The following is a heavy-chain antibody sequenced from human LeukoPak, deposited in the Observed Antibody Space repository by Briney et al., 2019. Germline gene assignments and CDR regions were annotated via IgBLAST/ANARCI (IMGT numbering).Heavy chain of an antibody. V-gene: IGHV5-51*01. CDR3: ARQGLELKGDWFDP. CDR1: GYSFANYW. D-gene: IGHD1-7*01. CDR2: INPSDSDT. J-gene: IGHJ5*02. Sequence: GESLRISCQGSGYSFANYWIAWVRQMPGRGLEWMVIINPSDSDTRYSPSFQGQVTISADKSISTAYLQWSSLKASDSAMYYCARQGLELKGDWFDPWGQGTLVTVSS.